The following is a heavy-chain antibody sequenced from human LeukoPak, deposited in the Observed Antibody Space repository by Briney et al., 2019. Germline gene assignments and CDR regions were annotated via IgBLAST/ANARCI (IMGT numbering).Heavy chain of an antibody. CDR3: ARGRDIRVLHILHYYYNALEF. V-gene: IGHV4-34*01. J-gene: IGHJ6*02. CDR1: GVSFSGYY. Sequence: KPSKTLSLTCAVYGVSFSGYYWTWIRQSPGKGLEWIGEINPNGYSNYNSSLKSRVTISVDTSKNQFSLKLTSVTAADTAVYFCARGRDIRVLHILHYYYNALEFWGQGTTVTVSS. CDR2: INPNGYS. D-gene: IGHD3-16*01.